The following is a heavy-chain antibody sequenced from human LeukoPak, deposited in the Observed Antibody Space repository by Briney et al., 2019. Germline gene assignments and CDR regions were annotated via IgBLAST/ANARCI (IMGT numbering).Heavy chain of an antibody. CDR3: ASRITGYYYYYMDV. D-gene: IGHD3-16*01. J-gene: IGHJ6*03. Sequence: SETLSLTCTVSGGSISSYYWSWIRQPPGEGLEWIGEINHSGSTKYNPSLKSRVTISVDTSKNQFSLKLSSVTAADTAVYYCASRITGYYYYYMDVWGKGTTVTISS. V-gene: IGHV4-34*01. CDR1: GGSISSYY. CDR2: INHSGST.